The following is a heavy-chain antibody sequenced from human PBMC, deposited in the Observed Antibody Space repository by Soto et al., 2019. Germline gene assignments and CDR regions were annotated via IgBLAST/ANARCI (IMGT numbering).Heavy chain of an antibody. Sequence: SETLSLTCTASGGSITSYYWSWIRQPPGKGLEWIGYIYYSGSTNYNPSLKSRVTISVDTSKNQFSLKLSSVTAADTAVYYCARQGIFQNWFDPWGQGTLVTVSS. CDR2: IYYSGST. J-gene: IGHJ5*02. D-gene: IGHD6-13*01. V-gene: IGHV4-59*01. CDR1: GGSITSYY. CDR3: ARQGIFQNWFDP.